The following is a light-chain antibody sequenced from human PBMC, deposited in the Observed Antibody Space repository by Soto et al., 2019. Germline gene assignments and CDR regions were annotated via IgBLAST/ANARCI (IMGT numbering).Light chain of an antibody. CDR1: SSDVGGYNY. CDR2: DVS. V-gene: IGLV2-14*01. CDR3: SSYTSSSTLDVL. J-gene: IGLJ2*01. Sequence: QSALTQPASVSGSPGQSITISCTGTSSDVGGYNYVSWYHQHPGKAPKLMIYDVSNRPSGVSNRFSGSKSGNTASLTISGLQAEDEADYYCSSYTSSSTLDVLFGGGTKVTVL.